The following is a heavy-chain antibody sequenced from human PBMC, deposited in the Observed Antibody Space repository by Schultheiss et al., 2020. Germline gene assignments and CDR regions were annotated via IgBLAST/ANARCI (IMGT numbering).Heavy chain of an antibody. CDR3: ARGSGSYYGSNWFDP. J-gene: IGHJ5*02. CDR1: GGSVSSGSYY. V-gene: IGHV4-61*01. Sequence: SQTLSLTCTVSGGSVSSGSYYWSWIRQPPGKGLEWIGHIHYSGSTTYNASLKSRVTISVDRSKNQFSLKLSSVTAADTAVYYCARGSGSYYGSNWFDPWGQGTLVNVSS. CDR2: IHYSGST. D-gene: IGHD3-10*01.